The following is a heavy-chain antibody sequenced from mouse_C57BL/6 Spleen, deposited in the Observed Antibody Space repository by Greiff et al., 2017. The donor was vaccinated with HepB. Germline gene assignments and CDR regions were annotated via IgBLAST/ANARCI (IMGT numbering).Heavy chain of an antibody. J-gene: IGHJ2*01. V-gene: IGHV1-7*01. CDR3: ARGWYYGSRNYFDY. CDR1: GYTFTSYW. D-gene: IGHD1-1*01. CDR2: INPSSGYT. Sequence: VQLQQSGAELAKPGASVKLSCKASGYTFTSYWMHWVKQRPGQGLEWIGYINPSSGYTKYNQKFKDKATLTADTSSSTAYMQLSSLTYEDAAVYYCARGWYYGSRNYFDYWGQGTTLTVSS.